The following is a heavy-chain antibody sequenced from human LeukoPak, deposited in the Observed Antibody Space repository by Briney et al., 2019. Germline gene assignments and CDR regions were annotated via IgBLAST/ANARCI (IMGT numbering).Heavy chain of an antibody. Sequence: SETLSLTCTVSGGSISSYYWSWIRQPAGKGLEWIGRIYTSGSTNYNPSLKSRVTMSVDTSKNQFSLKLSSVTAADTAVYYCARDSAGSSWEGNWFDPWGQGTLVTVSS. CDR3: ARDSAGSSWEGNWFDP. D-gene: IGHD6-13*01. CDR2: IYTSGST. CDR1: GGSISSYY. V-gene: IGHV4-4*07. J-gene: IGHJ5*02.